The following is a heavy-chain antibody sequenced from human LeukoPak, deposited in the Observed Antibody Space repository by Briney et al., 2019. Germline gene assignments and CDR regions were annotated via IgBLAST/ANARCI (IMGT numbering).Heavy chain of an antibody. CDR3: ARDQDVAAAGTWGSIDY. V-gene: IGHV3-7*01. CDR1: GFTFSSYS. CDR2: IKQDGSEK. Sequence: PGGSLRLSCAASGFTFSSYSMSWVRQTPGKGLEWVANIKQDGSEKNYVDSVKGRFTISRDNAKNSLYLQMNSLRAEDTAVYYCARDQDVAAAGTWGSIDYWGQGTLVTVSS. J-gene: IGHJ4*02. D-gene: IGHD6-13*01.